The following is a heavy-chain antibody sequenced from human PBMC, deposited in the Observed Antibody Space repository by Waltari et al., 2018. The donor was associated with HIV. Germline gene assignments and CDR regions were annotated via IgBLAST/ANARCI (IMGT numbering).Heavy chain of an antibody. CDR2: ISSSGRTI. V-gene: IGHV3-48*01. J-gene: IGHJ4*02. D-gene: IGHD1-26*01. Sequence: EVQLVESGGGLVQPGGSLRLSCAAPGFTFSSSSMNWVRQVPGKWLGWGSYISSSGRTIYYAGSVRGRFTISRDNAKNSLYLQLNSLRAEDTAVYYCARDYSGTYADFDYWGQGTLVTVSS. CDR1: GFTFSSSS. CDR3: ARDYSGTYADFDY.